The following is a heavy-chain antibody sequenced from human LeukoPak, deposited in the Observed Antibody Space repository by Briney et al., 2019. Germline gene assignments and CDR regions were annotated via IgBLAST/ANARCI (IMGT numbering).Heavy chain of an antibody. J-gene: IGHJ4*01. CDR2: TSATGDST. Sequence: GGSLRLSCAASKFTFSTFAMSWVRQAPGKGLEWVSGTSATGDSTYYADSVRGRFTISRDNSRNMVYLQMHSLRAEDTAVYYCANGNGQRFLEWLHEVHFDSWGHGTLVTVSS. D-gene: IGHD3-3*01. CDR1: KFTFSTFA. CDR3: ANGNGQRFLEWLHEVHFDS. V-gene: IGHV3-23*01.